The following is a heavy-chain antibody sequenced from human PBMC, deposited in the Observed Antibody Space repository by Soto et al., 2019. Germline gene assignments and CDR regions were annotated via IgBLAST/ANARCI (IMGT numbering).Heavy chain of an antibody. CDR3: ARESEDLTPNFDY. J-gene: IGHJ4*02. CDR2: ISSTTNYI. V-gene: IGHV3-21*06. Sequence: GGSLRLSCAASGFTFTRYSMNWVRQAPGKGLEWVSSISSTTNYIYYGDSMKGRFTISRDNAKNSLYLEMNSLRAEDTAVYYCARESEDLTPNFDYWGQGTLVTVSS. CDR1: GFTFTRYS.